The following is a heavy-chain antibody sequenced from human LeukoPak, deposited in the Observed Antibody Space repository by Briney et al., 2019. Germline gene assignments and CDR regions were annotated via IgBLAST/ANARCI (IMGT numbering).Heavy chain of an antibody. D-gene: IGHD5-12*01. Sequence: PSETLSLTCAVYGGSFSGYYWSWIRQPPGKGLEWIGEINHSGSTNYNPSLKSRVTISVDTSKNQFSLKLSSVTAADTAVYYCARGYVGRRGYSGYDYGYWGQGTLVTVSS. J-gene: IGHJ4*02. CDR1: GGSFSGYY. CDR3: ARGYVGRRGYSGYDYGY. V-gene: IGHV4-34*01. CDR2: INHSGST.